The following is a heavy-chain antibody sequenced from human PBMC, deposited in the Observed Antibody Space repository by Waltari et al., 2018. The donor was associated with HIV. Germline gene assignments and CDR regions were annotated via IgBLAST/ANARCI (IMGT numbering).Heavy chain of an antibody. V-gene: IGHV3-13*01. CDR3: ARDTLGTLDY. Sequence: EVQLVESGGGLVQPGWSLRLSCAASGFICTTYDMHWDRQRKGKGLEWVSAVGTAGEKYYSDSVKGRLTISREDAKNSLFLQMNSLRAEDTALYYCARDTLGTLDYWGQGILITVSS. CDR2: VGTAGEK. CDR1: GFICTTYD. J-gene: IGHJ4*02.